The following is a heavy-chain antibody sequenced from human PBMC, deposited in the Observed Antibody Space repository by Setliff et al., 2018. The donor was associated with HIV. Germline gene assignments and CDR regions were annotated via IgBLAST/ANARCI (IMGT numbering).Heavy chain of an antibody. J-gene: IGHJ5*02. CDR2: IFYSGST. Sequence: SETLSLTCAVSGGSISSASYYWGWIRQPPGKGLEWFGSIFYSGSTYYNPSLKSRVTISVDTSKNQFSLNLSSVTAADKAVYYCATQITMVRGVVKWFDPWGQGTLVTVSS. V-gene: IGHV4-39*01. D-gene: IGHD3-10*01. CDR1: GGSISSASYY. CDR3: ATQITMVRGVVKWFDP.